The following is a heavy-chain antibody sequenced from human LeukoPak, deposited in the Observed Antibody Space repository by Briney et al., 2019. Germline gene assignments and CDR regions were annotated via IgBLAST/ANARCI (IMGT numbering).Heavy chain of an antibody. Sequence: PGGSLRLSCAASGFTFSSYEMNWVRQAPGKGLEWVSYISSSGSTIYYADSVKGRFTISRDDAKHSLSLQMNSLRAEDTAVYYCARGRDGYNSGYWGQGTLVTVSS. CDR3: ARGRDGYNSGY. D-gene: IGHD5-24*01. V-gene: IGHV3-48*03. CDR2: ISSSGSTI. CDR1: GFTFSSYE. J-gene: IGHJ4*02.